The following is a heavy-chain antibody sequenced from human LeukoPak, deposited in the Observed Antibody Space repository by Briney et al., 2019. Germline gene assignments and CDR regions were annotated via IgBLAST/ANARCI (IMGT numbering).Heavy chain of an antibody. CDR2: ISGSGGST. V-gene: IGHV3-23*01. CDR3: AKQESYYDSSGYYLY. J-gene: IGHJ4*02. Sequence: NPGGSLRLSCAASGFTFSSYAMSWVRQDPGKGLEWLSAISGSGGSTYYADSVKGRFTISRDNSKNTLYLQMNSLRAEDTAVYYCAKQESYYDSSGYYLYWGQGTLVTVSS. CDR1: GFTFSSYA. D-gene: IGHD3-22*01.